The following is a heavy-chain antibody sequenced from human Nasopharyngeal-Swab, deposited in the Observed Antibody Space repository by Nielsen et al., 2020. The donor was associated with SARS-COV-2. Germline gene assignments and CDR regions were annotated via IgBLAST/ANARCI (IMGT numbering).Heavy chain of an antibody. Sequence: WIRQPPGKGLEWVSSISSSSSYIYYADSVKGRFTISRDNAKNTLYLQMNSLRAEDTAVYYCASNGIRFLEWLLAQPLDYWGQGTLVTVSS. J-gene: IGHJ4*02. CDR3: ASNGIRFLEWLLAQPLDY. D-gene: IGHD3-3*01. CDR2: ISSSSSYI. V-gene: IGHV3-21*01.